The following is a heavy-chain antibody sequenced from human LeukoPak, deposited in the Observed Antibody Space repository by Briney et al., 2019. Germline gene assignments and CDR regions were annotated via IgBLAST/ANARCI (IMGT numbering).Heavy chain of an antibody. CDR3: ARRIAAAGMYYFDY. Sequence: GSVKVSCKASGYTFTGYYMHWVRQAPEQGLEWMGWINPNSGGTDYAQKFQGRVTMTRDTSISTAYMELSRLRSDDTAVYYCARRIAAAGMYYFDYWGQGTLVTVSS. J-gene: IGHJ4*02. CDR1: GYTFTGYY. D-gene: IGHD6-13*01. V-gene: IGHV1-2*02. CDR2: INPNSGGT.